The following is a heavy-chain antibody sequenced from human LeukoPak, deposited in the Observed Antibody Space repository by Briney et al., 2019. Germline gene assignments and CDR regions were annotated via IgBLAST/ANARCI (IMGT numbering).Heavy chain of an antibody. CDR3: ARVAAARRTATLRVMDV. V-gene: IGHV1-8*01. Sequence: ASVKVSCKDPGYTFTSYDINWVRQATGQGLEWMGWMNPNSGNTGYAQKFQGRVTMTRNTSISTAYMELSSLRSEDTAVYYCARVAAARRTATLRVMDVWGKGTTVTVSS. CDR1: GYTFTSYD. J-gene: IGHJ6*04. D-gene: IGHD6-13*01. CDR2: MNPNSGNT.